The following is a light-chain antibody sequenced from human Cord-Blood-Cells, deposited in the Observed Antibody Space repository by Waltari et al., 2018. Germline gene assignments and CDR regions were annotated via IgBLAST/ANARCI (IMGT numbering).Light chain of an antibody. V-gene: IGKV3-20*01. J-gene: IGKJ3*01. CDR1: QSVSSSY. CDR3: QQYGSSPFT. CDR2: GAS. Sequence: EIVLTQSPGTLSLSPGESATLSCRASQSVSSSYLAWYQQKPGQAPSLLIYGASSRATGIPDMFRGSGSGTDFTLTISRLEPEDFAVYYCQQYGSSPFTFGPGTKVDIK.